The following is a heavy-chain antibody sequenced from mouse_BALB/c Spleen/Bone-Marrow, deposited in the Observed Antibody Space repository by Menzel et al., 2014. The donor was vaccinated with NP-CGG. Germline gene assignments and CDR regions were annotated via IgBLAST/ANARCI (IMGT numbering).Heavy chain of an antibody. CDR1: GFTFSSFG. CDR2: ISSGSSTI. Sequence: VNLVESGGGLVQPGGSRKPSCAASGFTFSSFGMHWVRQAPERGLEWVAYISSGSSTIFYADTVKGRFTISRDNPKNTLFLQMTSLRSEDTAMYYCTRGGNWEDFDYWGQGTTLTVSS. J-gene: IGHJ2*01. CDR3: TRGGNWEDFDY. D-gene: IGHD4-1*01. V-gene: IGHV5-17*02.